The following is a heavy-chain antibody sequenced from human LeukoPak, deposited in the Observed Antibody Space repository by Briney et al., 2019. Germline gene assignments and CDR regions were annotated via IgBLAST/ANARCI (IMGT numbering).Heavy chain of an antibody. J-gene: IGHJ4*02. Sequence: GGSLRLSCAASGFTVSSNYMTWVRQAPGKGLEWVSVIYSGGRTYYADSVKGRFTISRDNSKNTLYLQMDSLRVEDTAVYYCARGPHYFDSWGQGTLVTVSS. V-gene: IGHV3-53*01. CDR1: GFTVSSNY. CDR2: IYSGGRT. CDR3: ARGPHYFDS.